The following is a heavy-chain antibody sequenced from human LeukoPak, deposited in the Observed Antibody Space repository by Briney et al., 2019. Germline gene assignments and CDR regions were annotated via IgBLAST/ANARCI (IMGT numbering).Heavy chain of an antibody. CDR1: GFTFNCNA. J-gene: IGHJ4*02. CDR3: AKDLEYSSGWGNFDY. V-gene: IGHV3-23*01. D-gene: IGHD6-19*01. Sequence: PGGSLRLSCAASGFTFNCNAMSWVRQAPGKGLEWVSAISDSGGSTYYADSVKGRFTISRDNSKSTLYLQMNSLRAEDTAVYYCAKDLEYSSGWGNFDYWGQGTLVTVSS. CDR2: ISDSGGST.